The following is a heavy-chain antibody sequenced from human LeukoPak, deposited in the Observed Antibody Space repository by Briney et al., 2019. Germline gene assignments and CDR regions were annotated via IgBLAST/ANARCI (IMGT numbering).Heavy chain of an antibody. CDR3: ATMGVWFDRVDY. D-gene: IGHD3-10*01. CDR2: MHHSGNS. J-gene: IGHJ4*02. CDR1: GASFSGYY. Sequence: ADTLSLTCALYGASFSGYYWKWVRQPPGKGLEWIGCMHHSGNSYYNPSLKSRVTISEETSKNHFSVKLRSLAAADTALYYFATMGVWFDRVDYWGEGKLVTLSS. V-gene: IGHV4-34*01.